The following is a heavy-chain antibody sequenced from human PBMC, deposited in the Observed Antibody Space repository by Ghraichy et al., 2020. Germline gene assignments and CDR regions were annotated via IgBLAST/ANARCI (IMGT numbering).Heavy chain of an antibody. CDR1: GFTFSTHW. D-gene: IGHD1-26*01. Sequence: GGSLRLSCAASGFTFSTHWMSWVRQAPGKGPEWLANISEDGGEIYYVDSVKGRFTISRDNARNSLYLQMNSLRVDDTAVYYCVNGADYFDYWGQGTLVTVSS. V-gene: IGHV3-7*03. CDR2: ISEDGGEI. J-gene: IGHJ4*02. CDR3: VNGADYFDY.